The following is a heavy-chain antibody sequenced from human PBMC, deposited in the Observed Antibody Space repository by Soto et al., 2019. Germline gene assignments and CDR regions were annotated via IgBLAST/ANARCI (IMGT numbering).Heavy chain of an antibody. CDR2: ISGSGGST. J-gene: IGHJ5*02. D-gene: IGHD3-22*01. Sequence: EVQLLESGGGLVQPGGSLRLSCAASGFTFSSYAMSWVRQAPGKGLEWVSAISGSGGSTYYADSVKGRFTISRDNSKNTLYLQMNSLRAEDTAVYYCAKERGDYYDSSGYYYPGNWFDPWGQGTLVTVSS. V-gene: IGHV3-23*01. CDR3: AKERGDYYDSSGYYYPGNWFDP. CDR1: GFTFSSYA.